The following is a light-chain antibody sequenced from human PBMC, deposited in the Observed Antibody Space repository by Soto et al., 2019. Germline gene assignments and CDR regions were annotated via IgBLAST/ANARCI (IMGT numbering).Light chain of an antibody. Sequence: EIVLRQSPGTLSLSPGERVTLSCRTSQSVSSSYLAWYQQKPGQAPRLLIYGTSSRATGIPDRFSGSGSGTDFTLTISGLEPEDFAVYHCQQYGSLPWTFGQGTKVEIK. CDR1: QSVSSSY. CDR3: QQYGSLPWT. J-gene: IGKJ1*01. CDR2: GTS. V-gene: IGKV3-20*01.